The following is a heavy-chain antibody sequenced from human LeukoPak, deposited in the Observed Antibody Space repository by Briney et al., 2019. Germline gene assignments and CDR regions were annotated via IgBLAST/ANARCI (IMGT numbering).Heavy chain of an antibody. CDR1: GFTFSSYS. V-gene: IGHV3-21*01. CDR2: ISSSSSYI. Sequence: GGSLRLSCAASGFTFSSYSMNWVRQAPGKGLEWVSSISSSSSYIYYADSVKGRFTISRDNAKNSLYLQMNSLRAEDTAVYYCAREDDSSGYYYLIDYWGQGTLVTVSS. J-gene: IGHJ4*02. CDR3: AREDDSSGYYYLIDY. D-gene: IGHD3-22*01.